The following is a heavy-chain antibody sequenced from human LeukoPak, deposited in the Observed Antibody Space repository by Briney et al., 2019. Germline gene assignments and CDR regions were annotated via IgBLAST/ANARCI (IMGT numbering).Heavy chain of an antibody. CDR1: EFTFSNYA. V-gene: IGHV3-64D*09. CDR3: VRGYSFGPYGMDV. D-gene: IGHD2-15*01. Sequence: GGSLRPSCAASEFTFSNYAMHWVRQAPGKGLEYVSAISDSGGSTYYADSVKGRFTISRDNSKNTLYLQMSSLRAEDTAVYFCVRGYSFGPYGMDVWGQGTTVTVSS. CDR2: ISDSGGST. J-gene: IGHJ6*02.